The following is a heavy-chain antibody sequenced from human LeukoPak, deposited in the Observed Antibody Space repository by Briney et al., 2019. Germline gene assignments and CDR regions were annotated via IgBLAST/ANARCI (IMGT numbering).Heavy chain of an antibody. CDR2: INTNTGNP. Sequence: ASVTVSCTASGYTFTRYTMNWVRQAPGQGLEWMGWINTNTGNPTYAQGFTGRFVFSTDTSVSTAYLQISSLKAEDTAVYYCARDQGDTSGYYQDAFDIWGQGTMVTVSS. D-gene: IGHD3-22*01. CDR1: GYTFTRYT. J-gene: IGHJ3*02. V-gene: IGHV7-4-1*02. CDR3: ARDQGDTSGYYQDAFDI.